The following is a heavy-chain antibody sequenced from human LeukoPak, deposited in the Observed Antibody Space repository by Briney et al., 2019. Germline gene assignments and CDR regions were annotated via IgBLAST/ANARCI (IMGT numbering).Heavy chain of an antibody. J-gene: IGHJ4*02. V-gene: IGHV3-13*01. D-gene: IGHD3-22*01. CDR2: IGTAGGT. CDR3: ARAPTYYYDSSGYPNPYYFDY. Sequence: PGGSLRLSCAASGFTFSSYDMHWVRQATGKGLEWVSAIGTAGGTYYPGSVKGRFAISRENAKNSLYLQMNSLRAGDTAVYYCARAPTYYYDSSGYPNPYYFDYWGQGTLVTVSS. CDR1: GFTFSSYD.